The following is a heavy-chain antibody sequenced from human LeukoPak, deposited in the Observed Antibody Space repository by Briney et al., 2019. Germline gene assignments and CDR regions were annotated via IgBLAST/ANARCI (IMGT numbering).Heavy chain of an antibody. Sequence: GGSLRLSCAASGFTVGSNYMSWVRQVPGKGLEWVANIKQDGSEKYYVDSVKGRFTISRDNAKNSLYLQMNGLRAEDTAVYYCAREGVGATGSWGQGTLVTVSS. V-gene: IGHV3-7*03. CDR1: GFTVGSNY. CDR2: IKQDGSEK. D-gene: IGHD1-26*01. CDR3: AREGVGATGS. J-gene: IGHJ4*02.